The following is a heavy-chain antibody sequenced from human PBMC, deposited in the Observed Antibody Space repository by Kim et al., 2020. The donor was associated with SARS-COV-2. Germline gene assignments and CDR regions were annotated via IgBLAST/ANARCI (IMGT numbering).Heavy chain of an antibody. CDR3: ARGRSGIAVAWFDP. V-gene: IGHV6-1*01. J-gene: IGHJ5*02. Sequence: YAVSVKSRITITPDTSKNQFSLHLNSVTPEDTAVYYCARGRSGIAVAWFDPWGQGTLVTVSS. D-gene: IGHD6-19*01.